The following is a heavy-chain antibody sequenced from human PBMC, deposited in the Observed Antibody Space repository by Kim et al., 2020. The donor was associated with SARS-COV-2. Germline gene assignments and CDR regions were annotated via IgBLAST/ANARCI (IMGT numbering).Heavy chain of an antibody. Sequence: GGSLRLSCAASGFTFSSYGMHWVRQAPGKGLEWVAVISYDGSNKYYADSVKDRFTISRDNSKNTLYLQMNSLRAEDTAVYYCAKAGRIAAAGTLASYYYYGMDVWGQGTTVTVSS. CDR1: GFTFSSYG. CDR3: AKAGRIAAAGTLASYYYYGMDV. D-gene: IGHD6-13*01. J-gene: IGHJ6*02. V-gene: IGHV3-30*18. CDR2: ISYDGSNK.